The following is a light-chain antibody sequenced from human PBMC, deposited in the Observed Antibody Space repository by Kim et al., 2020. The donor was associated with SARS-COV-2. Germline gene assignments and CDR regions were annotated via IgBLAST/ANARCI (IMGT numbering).Light chain of an antibody. CDR2: GAS. CDR3: QQYGTSPRT. V-gene: IGKV3-20*01. J-gene: IGKJ1*01. Sequence: SPGDRATLTCRASQSVSSGYVAWYQQKLGQAPRLLIYGASSRATGIPDRFSGSGSGADFTLTISRVEPDDFAVYYCQQYGTSPRTFGQGTKVDIK. CDR1: QSVSSGY.